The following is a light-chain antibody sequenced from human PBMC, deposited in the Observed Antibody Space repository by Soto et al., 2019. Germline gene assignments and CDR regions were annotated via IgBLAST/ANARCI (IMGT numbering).Light chain of an antibody. CDR3: QQRSNWLT. Sequence: IVLTQSPAALSLSPGERATLSCRASQSVSSYLAWYQQKPGQAPRLLIYDASNRATGIPARFSGSGSGTDFPLTISSLEPEDFAVYSCQQRSNWLTFGGGKPLEIK. CDR1: QSVSSY. V-gene: IGKV3-11*01. J-gene: IGKJ5*01. CDR2: DAS.